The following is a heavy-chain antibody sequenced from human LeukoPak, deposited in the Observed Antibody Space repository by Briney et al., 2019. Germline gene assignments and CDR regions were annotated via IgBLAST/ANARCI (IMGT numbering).Heavy chain of an antibody. D-gene: IGHD1-1*01. J-gene: IGHJ6*02. V-gene: IGHV4-59*08. CDR1: GGSISSYS. CDR2: IFYSGST. Sequence: SETLSLTCTVSGGSISSYSWSWIRQPPGKGLEWIGYIFYSGSTNYNPSLKSRVTISVDMSKNQFSLKLSSVTAADTAVYYCARLYNWNDAYGMDVWGQGTTVTVSS. CDR3: ARLYNWNDAYGMDV.